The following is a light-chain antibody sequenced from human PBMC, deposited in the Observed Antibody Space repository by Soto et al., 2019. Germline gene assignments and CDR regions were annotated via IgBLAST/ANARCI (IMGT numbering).Light chain of an antibody. V-gene: IGKV3-20*01. CDR1: QSVSSN. CDR3: QHYANNSPIT. CDR2: GAS. J-gene: IGKJ5*01. Sequence: IVLTQSPATGSGSPLAVGTLAVSASQSVSSNLAWHQQRPGHAPRLLLYGASTRAAGIPDRFSGSGSGTDFTLTISRLEPEDFALYYCQHYANNSPITFGQGTRLEIK.